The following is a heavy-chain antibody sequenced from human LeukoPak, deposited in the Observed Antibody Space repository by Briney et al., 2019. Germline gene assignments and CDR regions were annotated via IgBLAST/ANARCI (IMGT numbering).Heavy chain of an antibody. CDR2: ISYDGSNK. J-gene: IGHJ4*02. CDR3: ARDMEDDSSGYAIDY. D-gene: IGHD3-22*01. CDR1: GFTFSSYA. Sequence: GGPLRLSCAASGFTFSSYAMHWVRQAPGKGLEWVAVISYDGSNKYYADSVKGRFTISRDNSKNTLYLQMNSLRAEDTAVYYCARDMEDDSSGYAIDYWGQGTLVTVSS. V-gene: IGHV3-30-3*01.